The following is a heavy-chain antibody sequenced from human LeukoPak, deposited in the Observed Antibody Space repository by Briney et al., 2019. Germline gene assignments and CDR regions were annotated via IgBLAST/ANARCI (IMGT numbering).Heavy chain of an antibody. Sequence: GASVKVSCKASGGTFSSYAISWVRQAPGQGLEWMGGIIPILGIANYAQKFQGRVTITADKSTSTAYMELSSLRSEDTAVYYCARMVSDAALGYYYYMDVWGKGTTVTVSS. CDR1: GGTFSSYA. CDR3: ARMVSDAALGYYYYMDV. V-gene: IGHV1-69*10. CDR2: IIPILGIA. D-gene: IGHD3-10*01. J-gene: IGHJ6*03.